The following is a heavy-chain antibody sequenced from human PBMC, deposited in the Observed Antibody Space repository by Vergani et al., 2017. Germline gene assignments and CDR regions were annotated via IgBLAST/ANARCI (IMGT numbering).Heavy chain of an antibody. CDR1: GFTFSDYY. Sequence: QVQLVESGGGLVKPGGSLSLSCAASGFTFSDYYMSWIRQAPGKGLEWVSYISSSSSYTNYADSVKGRFTISRDNAKNSLYLQMNSLRAEDTAVYYCARVFGSLDILFDYWGQGTLVTVSS. J-gene: IGHJ4*02. CDR3: ARVFGSLDILFDY. D-gene: IGHD5-12*01. CDR2: ISSSSSYT. V-gene: IGHV3-11*05.